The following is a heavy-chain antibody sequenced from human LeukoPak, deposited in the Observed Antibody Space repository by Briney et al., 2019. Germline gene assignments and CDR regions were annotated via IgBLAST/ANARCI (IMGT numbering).Heavy chain of an antibody. Sequence: GASVKVSCKASGDTFSNYPINWVRQAPGQGLEWLGRIIPFLTLTNYAQNFQDRVTITADKSTSTAYMELSSLRSEDTAVYYCARGVVIVVAHDAFDIWGQGTMVTVSS. V-gene: IGHV1-69*04. J-gene: IGHJ3*02. CDR3: ARGVVIVVAHDAFDI. CDR2: IIPFLTLT. CDR1: GDTFSNYP. D-gene: IGHD3-22*01.